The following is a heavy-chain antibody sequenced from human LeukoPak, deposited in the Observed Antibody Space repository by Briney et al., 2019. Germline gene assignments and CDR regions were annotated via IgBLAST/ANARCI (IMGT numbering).Heavy chain of an antibody. D-gene: IGHD1-1*01. CDR1: GFTFSSYA. CDR3: AKATGTLGN. J-gene: IGHJ4*02. CDR2: ISNSDGKT. Sequence: GGSLRLSCAASGFTFSSYAMSWVRQAPEKGLEWVSTISNSDGKTYYADSVKGRFTISRDNSKNTLYLQVNSLTAEDTAIYYCAKATGTLGNWGQGTLVIVSS. V-gene: IGHV3-23*01.